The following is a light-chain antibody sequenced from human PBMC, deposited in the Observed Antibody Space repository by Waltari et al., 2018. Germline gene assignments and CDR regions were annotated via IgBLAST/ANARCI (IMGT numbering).Light chain of an antibody. CDR1: QGISNY. J-gene: IGKJ5*01. Sequence: DIQMTQSPSSLSASVGDRVTITGRASQGISNYLAWYQQKPGKVPKLLIYDASTLQSGVPSRFSGSGSGTEFTLTISSLQPEDVATYYCQKYNSAPRVTFGQGTRLEIK. CDR3: QKYNSAPRVT. V-gene: IGKV1-27*01. CDR2: DAS.